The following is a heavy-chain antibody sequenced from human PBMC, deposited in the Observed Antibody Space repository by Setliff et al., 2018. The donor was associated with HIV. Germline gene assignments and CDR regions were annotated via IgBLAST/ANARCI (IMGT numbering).Heavy chain of an antibody. CDR3: ARVLGVRRDYYDSSAPLRAAFDI. CDR2: ISYSGIT. CDR1: GGSITSGGDS. Sequence: PSETLSLTCTVSGGSITSGGDSWSWIRQHPGKGLKWIGYISYSGITYYDPSLKSRLTMSVDTSNNQFSLKLSSATAADTAVYYCARVLGVRRDYYDSSAPLRAAFDIWGQGTMVTV. V-gene: IGHV4-31*03. J-gene: IGHJ3*02. D-gene: IGHD3-22*01.